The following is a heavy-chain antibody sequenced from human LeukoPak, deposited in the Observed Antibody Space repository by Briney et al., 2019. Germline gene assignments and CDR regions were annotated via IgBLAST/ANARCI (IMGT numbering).Heavy chain of an antibody. Sequence: SETLSRTCTVSGGSISSYYWSWIRQPPGKGLEWIGYIYYTGSTSYNPSLKSRVTISMDTSKNQFSLKLSSVTAADSAVYYCARSDYSGSGTYTEFDAFDIWGQGPMVTVSS. CDR3: ARSDYSGSGTYTEFDAFDI. J-gene: IGHJ3*02. CDR2: IYYTGST. V-gene: IGHV4-59*01. CDR1: GGSISSYY. D-gene: IGHD3-10*01.